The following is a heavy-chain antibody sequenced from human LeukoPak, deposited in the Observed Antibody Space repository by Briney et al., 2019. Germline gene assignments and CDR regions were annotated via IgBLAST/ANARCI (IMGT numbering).Heavy chain of an antibody. CDR3: ARGGDDSSGYSKGFDY. D-gene: IGHD3-22*01. CDR1: GFTFSSYG. CDR2: IWYDGSNK. J-gene: IGHJ4*02. Sequence: PGRSLRLSCAASGFTFSSYGMHWVRQAPGKGLEWVAVIWYDGSNKYYEDSVKGRFTISRDNSKNTLYLQMNSLRAEDTAVYYCARGGDDSSGYSKGFDYWGQGTLVTVSS. V-gene: IGHV3-33*01.